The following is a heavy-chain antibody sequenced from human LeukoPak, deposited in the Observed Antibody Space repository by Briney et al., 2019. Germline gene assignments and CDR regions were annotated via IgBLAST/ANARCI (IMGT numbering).Heavy chain of an antibody. Sequence: ASVRVSCKAARYTFTNYGISWVRQAPGQGLEWMGWISAYNGNTNYAQKVQDRVTMTTDTSTSTAYMELRSLRSDDTAVYYCARLNNVGYYDSSGYYTWGQGTLVTVSS. CDR1: RYTFTNYG. CDR3: ARLNNVGYYDSSGYYT. J-gene: IGHJ5*02. V-gene: IGHV1-18*01. D-gene: IGHD3-22*01. CDR2: ISAYNGNT.